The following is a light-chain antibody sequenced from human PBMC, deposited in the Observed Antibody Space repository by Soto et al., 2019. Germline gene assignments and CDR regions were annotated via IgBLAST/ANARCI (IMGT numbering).Light chain of an antibody. J-gene: IGLJ2*01. CDR3: SSYTRTNTLI. CDR1: SSDVGDYNY. V-gene: IGLV2-14*03. Sequence: QSALTQPASVSGAPGQSITISGTGASSDVGDYNYVSWYHQHPRKPPKRIIYGLSARPSGISHRFSGSKSGNTASLTISGLQAEDEADYYCSSYTRTNTLIFGGGTKVNVL. CDR2: GLS.